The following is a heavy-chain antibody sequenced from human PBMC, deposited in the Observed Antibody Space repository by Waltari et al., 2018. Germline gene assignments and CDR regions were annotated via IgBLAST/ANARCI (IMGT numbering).Heavy chain of an antibody. CDR1: GFTFSDYY. J-gene: IGHJ6*03. CDR2: ISNSGSSL. CDR3: ARGEERRFFDYYFMDV. V-gene: IGHV3-11*01. Sequence: QVQLVESGGGLVKPGGSLRLSCAASGFTFSDYYMSWIRQAPGKGLEWVAYISNSGSSLYYTDSVKGRFTISRDNAKNSLYLQMNSLRAEGTAVYYCARGEERRFFDYYFMDVWGKGTTVTVSS. D-gene: IGHD3-3*01.